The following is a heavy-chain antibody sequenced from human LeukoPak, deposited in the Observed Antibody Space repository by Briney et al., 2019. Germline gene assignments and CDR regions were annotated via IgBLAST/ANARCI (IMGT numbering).Heavy chain of an antibody. J-gene: IGHJ3*02. CDR1: GGSISSSSYY. CDR2: IYYSGST. Sequence: SETLSLTCTVSGGSISSSSYYWGWIRQPPGKGLEWIGYIYYSGSTYYNPSLKSRVTISVDTSKNQFSLKLSSVTAADTAVYYCARGGSYYDSSGYLDAFDIWGQGTMVTVSS. V-gene: IGHV4-31*03. D-gene: IGHD3-22*01. CDR3: ARGGSYYDSSGYLDAFDI.